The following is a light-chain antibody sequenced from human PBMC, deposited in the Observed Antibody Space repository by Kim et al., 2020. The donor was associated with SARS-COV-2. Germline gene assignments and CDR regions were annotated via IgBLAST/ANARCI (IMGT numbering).Light chain of an antibody. J-gene: IGKJ1*01. CDR3: QQYHDWAET. CDR1: QSVNTK. Sequence: EIVMTQSPATLSVSPGERATLTCRASQSVNTKLAWYQQKGGRPPRILIYGASTRATGVPARFSGSGSGTDFTLTISSLQSEDFAVYYCQQYHDWAETFGQGTKGDIK. V-gene: IGKV3D-15*01. CDR2: GAS.